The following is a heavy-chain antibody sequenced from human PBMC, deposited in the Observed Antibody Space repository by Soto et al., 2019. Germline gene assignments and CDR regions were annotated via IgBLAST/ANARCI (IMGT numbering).Heavy chain of an antibody. CDR1: GYSFTNYW. D-gene: IGHD6-13*01. J-gene: IGHJ5*02. V-gene: IGHV5-51*01. CDR3: ARHNRYSSTWFEGWFDP. CDR2: IHPGDSDT. Sequence: PGESLKISCQGSGYSFTNYWVGWVRQIPGRGLEWMGVIHPGDSDTRYSPFFQGQVTISADKSISTAYLQWSSLKASDTAMYYCARHNRYSSTWFEGWFDPWGQGTLVTVSS.